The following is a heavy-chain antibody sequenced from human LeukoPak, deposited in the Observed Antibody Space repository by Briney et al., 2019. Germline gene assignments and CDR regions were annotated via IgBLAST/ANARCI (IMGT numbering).Heavy chain of an antibody. J-gene: IGHJ6*03. CDR3: ARRYRGYCSSTSCWGYYYYMDV. CDR2: INHSGST. D-gene: IGHD2-2*01. V-gene: IGHV4-34*01. CDR1: GGSFSGYY. Sequence: SETLSLTCAVYGGSFSGYYWSWIRQPPGKGLEWIGEINHSGSTNYNPSLKSRVTISVDTSKNQFSLKLSSVTAADTAVYYCARRYRGYCSSTSCWGYYYYMDVWGKGTTVTVSS.